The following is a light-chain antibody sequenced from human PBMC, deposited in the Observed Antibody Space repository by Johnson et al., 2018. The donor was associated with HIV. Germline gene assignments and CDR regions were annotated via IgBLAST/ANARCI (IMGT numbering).Light chain of an antibody. V-gene: IGLV1-51*01. CDR2: DNS. Sequence: QSVLTQPPSVSAAPGQRVSISCSGSGSNIGNNYVSWYQQVPGTAPKLLIFDNSRRPSGIPDRLSGSKSGTAATLGITGLQTGDEADYYCGTWDSSVRTAFLGTGTKVTVL. CDR1: GSNIGNNY. J-gene: IGLJ1*01. CDR3: GTWDSSVRTAF.